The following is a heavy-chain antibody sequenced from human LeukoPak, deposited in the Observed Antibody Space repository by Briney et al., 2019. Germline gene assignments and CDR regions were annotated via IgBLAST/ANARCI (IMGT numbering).Heavy chain of an antibody. CDR2: IRYDESNK. CDR1: GFIFSNYG. V-gene: IGHV3-30*02. D-gene: IGHD3-22*01. Sequence: TGGSLRLSCAASGFIFSNYGMHWVRQAPGKGLEWVAFIRYDESNKYFADSVKGRFTISRDNSKNTLYLQMNSLKAEDTAVYYCAKDLTKYYDSSGYLFDYWGQGTLVTVSS. J-gene: IGHJ4*02. CDR3: AKDLTKYYDSSGYLFDY.